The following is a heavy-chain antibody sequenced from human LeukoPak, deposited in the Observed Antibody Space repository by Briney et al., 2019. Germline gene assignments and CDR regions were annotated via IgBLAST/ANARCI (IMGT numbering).Heavy chain of an antibody. J-gene: IGHJ3*02. CDR1: GYTFTNYG. Sequence: ASVKVSCKASGYTFTNYGISWVRQAPGQGLEWMGWINTNTGNPTYAQGFTGRFVFSLDTSVSTAYLQISSLKAEDTAVYYCAREDEGRDPHFDIWGQGTMVTVSS. CDR2: INTNTGNP. CDR3: AREDEGRDPHFDI. V-gene: IGHV7-4-1*02. D-gene: IGHD1-26*01.